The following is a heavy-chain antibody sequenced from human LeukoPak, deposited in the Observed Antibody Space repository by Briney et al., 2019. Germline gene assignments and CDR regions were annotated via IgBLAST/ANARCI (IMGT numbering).Heavy chain of an antibody. CDR1: GFTFSSYA. CDR2: ISGSGGST. V-gene: IGHV3-23*01. Sequence: GGSLRLSCAASGFTFSSYAMSWVRQAPGKGLEWVSAISGSGGSTYYADSVKGRFTISRDNSKNTLYLQMNSLRAEDTVVYYCAKDLGYYDSSGYFFDFDYWGQGTLVTVSS. J-gene: IGHJ4*02. CDR3: AKDLGYYDSSGYFFDFDY. D-gene: IGHD3-22*01.